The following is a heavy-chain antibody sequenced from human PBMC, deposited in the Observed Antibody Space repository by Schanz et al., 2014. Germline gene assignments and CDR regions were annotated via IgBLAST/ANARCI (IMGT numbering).Heavy chain of an antibody. CDR3: ARDPNSVNEIDY. D-gene: IGHD5-12*01. V-gene: IGHV3-7*03. CDR1: GFTFSDHW. J-gene: IGHJ4*02. CDR2: IKGDSSEK. Sequence: EVQLVESGGGLVQPGGSLRFSCAASGFTFSDHWMSWVRQPPGKGLEWVANIKGDSSEKNYVDSVKGRFTLSRDNAKNSMYLQMNSLRVEDTAVYYCARDPNSVNEIDYWGQGTLVTVSS.